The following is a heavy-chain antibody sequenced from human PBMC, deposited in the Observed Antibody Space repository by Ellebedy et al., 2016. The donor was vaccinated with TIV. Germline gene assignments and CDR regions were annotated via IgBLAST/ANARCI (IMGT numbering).Heavy chain of an antibody. Sequence: GESLKISCAAAGFNFRTYAMSWVRQAPGKGLEWVSAISGSGDDTYYLDSVKGRSIISRDNSKSTVYLQLDSLRAEDTAVYYCAKDRIRIAAPGAFDSWGQGALVTVSS. J-gene: IGHJ4*02. V-gene: IGHV3-23*01. CDR3: AKDRIRIAAPGAFDS. CDR1: GFNFRTYA. CDR2: ISGSGDDT. D-gene: IGHD6-13*01.